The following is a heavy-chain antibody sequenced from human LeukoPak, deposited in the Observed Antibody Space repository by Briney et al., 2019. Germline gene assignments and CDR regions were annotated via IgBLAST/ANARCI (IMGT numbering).Heavy chain of an antibody. J-gene: IGHJ4*02. CDR2: ISXXXXYI. Sequence: GGXXRLSCAASGFTFSNXXMXXVRQAPGXXXXXXSSISXXXXYIYYAXSXXXXXXXSRDNAKNSLYLQMNSLRAEDTAVYYCARVTEAPYYFDYWGQGTLVTVSS. CDR1: GFTFSNXX. V-gene: IGHV3-21*01. CDR3: ARVTEAPYYFDY.